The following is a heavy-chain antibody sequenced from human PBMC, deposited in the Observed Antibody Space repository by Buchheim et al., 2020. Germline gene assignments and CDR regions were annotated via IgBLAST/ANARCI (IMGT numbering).Heavy chain of an antibody. J-gene: IGHJ4*01. V-gene: IGHV3-74*01. CDR3: TTLITWGNFDY. D-gene: IGHD3-16*01. CDR2: IKGDGSST. Sequence: EVQLVESGGGLVQPGGSLRLSCVASEFTFTSFWMYWVRQAPGKGLVWVSRIKGDGSSTAYADSVKGRFTISRDNAKNTLYLQMNSLRTEDTAVYYRTTLITWGNFDYWGHGTL. CDR1: EFTFTSFW.